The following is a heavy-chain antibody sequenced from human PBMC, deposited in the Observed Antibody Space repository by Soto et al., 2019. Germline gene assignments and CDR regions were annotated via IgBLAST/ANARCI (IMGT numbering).Heavy chain of an antibody. J-gene: IGHJ4*02. CDR1: GGSVSYNSYY. CDR3: ARLVVVAPVANV. D-gene: IGHD2-21*01. CDR2: IFYTGTT. Sequence: SETLSLTCSVSGGSVSYNSYYWGWIRQPPGKGLEWVGGIFYTGTTYYNPSLKDRLSISVDTSKNSFSLNLTSVTAADTAAYFCARLVVVAPVANVWGQGALVTVSS. V-gene: IGHV4-39*01.